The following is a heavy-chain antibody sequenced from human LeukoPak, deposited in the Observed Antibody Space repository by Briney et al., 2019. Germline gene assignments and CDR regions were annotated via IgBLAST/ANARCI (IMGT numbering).Heavy chain of an antibody. V-gene: IGHV3-7*03. J-gene: IGHJ5*02. CDR2: IKQDGSEK. CDR3: ARGIAAAGRNWFDP. Sequence: GGSLRLSRAASGFTFSSYWMSWVRQAPGKGLEWVANIKQDGSEKYYVDSVKGRFTISRDNAKNSLYLQMNSLRAEDTAVYYCARGIAAAGRNWFDPWGQGTLVTVSS. CDR1: GFTFSSYW. D-gene: IGHD6-13*01.